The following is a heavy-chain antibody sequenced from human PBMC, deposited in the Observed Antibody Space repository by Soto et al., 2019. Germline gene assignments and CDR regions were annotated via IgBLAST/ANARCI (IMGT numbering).Heavy chain of an antibody. D-gene: IGHD3-10*01. V-gene: IGHV1-8*01. CDR1: GYTFTSYD. Sequence: QVQLVQSGAEVKKPGASVKVSCKASGYTFTSYDINWVRQATGQGLEWMGWMNPNSGNTGYAQKFQGRVTMTRNTSISTAYMELSSLRSEDTAVYYCARGINSITMVRGVTPRYYYYYMDVWGKGTTVTVSS. CDR3: ARGINSITMVRGVTPRYYYYYMDV. J-gene: IGHJ6*03. CDR2: MNPNSGNT.